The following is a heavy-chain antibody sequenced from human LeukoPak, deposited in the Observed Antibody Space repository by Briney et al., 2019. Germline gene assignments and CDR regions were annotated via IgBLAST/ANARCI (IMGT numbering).Heavy chain of an antibody. Sequence: PSETLSLTCAVYGGSFSGYYWSWIRQPPGKGLEWIGEINHSGSTNYNPSLKSRVTISVDTSKNQFSLKLSSVTAADTAVYYCARMGIEGWYFDLWGRGILVTVSS. J-gene: IGHJ2*01. CDR2: INHSGST. CDR1: GGSFSGYY. D-gene: IGHD2-21*01. V-gene: IGHV4-34*01. CDR3: ARMGIEGWYFDL.